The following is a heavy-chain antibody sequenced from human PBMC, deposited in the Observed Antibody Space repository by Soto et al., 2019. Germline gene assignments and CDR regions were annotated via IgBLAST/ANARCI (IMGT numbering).Heavy chain of an antibody. V-gene: IGHV3-74*01. CDR1: EFTFRTYW. D-gene: IGHD3-22*01. CDR3: VRGDGDYHDGNGYLGRH. CDR2: IKSDGSGT. J-gene: IGHJ4*02. Sequence: EVQLVESGGGLVQLGGSLRLSCEASEFTFRTYWMHWVRQAPGKGLVWVSRIKSDGSGTYYADSVEGRFTISRDNAQNTLYLQMNSLRAEDTAVYYCVRGDGDYHDGNGYLGRHWGQGTLVTVSS.